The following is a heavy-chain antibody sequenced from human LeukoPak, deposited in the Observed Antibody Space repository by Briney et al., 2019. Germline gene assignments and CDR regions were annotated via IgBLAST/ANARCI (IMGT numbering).Heavy chain of an antibody. CDR3: ARDEGCSGGSCYDFDY. CDR1: GGTFSSYA. CDR2: IIPIFGTA. Sequence: ASVKVSCKASGGTFSSYAISWVRQAPGQGLEWVGGIIPIFGTANYAQKFQGRVTITADKSTSTAYMELSSLRSEDTAVYYCARDEGCSGGSCYDFDYWGQGTLVTVSS. V-gene: IGHV1-69*06. D-gene: IGHD2-15*01. J-gene: IGHJ4*02.